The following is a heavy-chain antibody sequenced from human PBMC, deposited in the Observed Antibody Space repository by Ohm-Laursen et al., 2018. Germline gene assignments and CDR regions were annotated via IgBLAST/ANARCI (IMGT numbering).Heavy chain of an antibody. CDR2: IYYSGST. CDR3: ARERYCSSTSCYINYYYGMDV. J-gene: IGHJ6*02. V-gene: IGHV4-31*03. D-gene: IGHD2-2*02. CDR1: GGSISSGGYY. Sequence: SETLSLTCTVSGGSISSGGYYWSWIRQHPGKGLEWIGYIYYSGSTYYNPSLKSRVTISVDTSKNQFSLKLSSVTAADTAVYYCARERYCSSTSCYINYYYGMDVWGQGTTVTVSS.